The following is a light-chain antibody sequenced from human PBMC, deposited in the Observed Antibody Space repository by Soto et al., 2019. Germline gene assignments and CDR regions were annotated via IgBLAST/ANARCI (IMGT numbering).Light chain of an antibody. CDR1: QSISSY. CDR2: AAS. CDR3: QESNSTPLT. V-gene: IGKV1-39*01. J-gene: IGKJ4*01. Sequence: DIQITQSPSSLSASVGDIVTITCRASQSISSYLNWYQQKPGKAPKLLIYAASSLQSGVPSSFSGSGSGTDFTLTISSLQPEDFASYYCQESNSTPLTFGGGTKVDIK.